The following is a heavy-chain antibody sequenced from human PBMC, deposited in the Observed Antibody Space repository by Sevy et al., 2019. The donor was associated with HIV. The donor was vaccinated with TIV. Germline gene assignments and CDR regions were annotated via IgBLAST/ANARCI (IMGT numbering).Heavy chain of an antibody. V-gene: IGHV3-30*04. CDR2: ISYDGSNK. D-gene: IGHD6-6*01. Sequence: GGSLRLSCAASGFTFSSYAMHWVRQAPGKGMEWVAVISYDGSNKYYAHSVKGRFTISRDNSKNTLYLQMNSLRAEDTAVYYCARDALYSSSSANSLDYWGQGTLVTVSS. J-gene: IGHJ4*02. CDR1: GFTFSSYA. CDR3: ARDALYSSSSANSLDY.